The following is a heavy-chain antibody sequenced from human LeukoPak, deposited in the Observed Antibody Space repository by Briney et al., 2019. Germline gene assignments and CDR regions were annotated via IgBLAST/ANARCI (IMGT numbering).Heavy chain of an antibody. Sequence: GASVKVSCKASGYTFTGYYMHWLRQAPGQGLEWMGWINPNSGGTNYAQKFQGRVTMTRDTSISTAYMELSRLRSDDTAVYYCARGGIVGATAEFDYWGQGTLVTVSS. CDR3: ARGGIVGATAEFDY. CDR2: INPNSGGT. CDR1: GYTFTGYY. D-gene: IGHD1-26*01. V-gene: IGHV1-2*02. J-gene: IGHJ4*02.